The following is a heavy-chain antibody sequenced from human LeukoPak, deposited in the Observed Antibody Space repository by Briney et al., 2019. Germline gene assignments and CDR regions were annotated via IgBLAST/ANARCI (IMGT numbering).Heavy chain of an antibody. CDR3: ARFPPSRWT. D-gene: IGHD4-23*01. CDR2: INHSGST. CDR1: GGSFSGYY. Sequence: SETLSLTCAVYGGSFSGYYWSWIRQPPGKGLEWIGEINHSGSTNYNPSLKSRVTISVDTSKNQFSLKLSSVTAADTAVYYYARFPPSRWTWGQGTLVTVSS. J-gene: IGHJ5*02. V-gene: IGHV4-34*01.